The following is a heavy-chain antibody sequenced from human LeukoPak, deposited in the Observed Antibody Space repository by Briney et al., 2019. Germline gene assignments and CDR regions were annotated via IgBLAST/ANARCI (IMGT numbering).Heavy chain of an antibody. CDR2: INPNSGGT. CDR3: ATVADPPI. CDR1: GYTFTSYG. J-gene: IGHJ3*02. V-gene: IGHV1-2*02. Sequence: ASVKVSCKASGYTFTSYGISWVRQAPGQGLEWMGWINPNSGGTNYAQKFQGRVTMTRDTSISTAYMELSRLRSDDTAVYYCATVADPPIWGQGTMVTVSS.